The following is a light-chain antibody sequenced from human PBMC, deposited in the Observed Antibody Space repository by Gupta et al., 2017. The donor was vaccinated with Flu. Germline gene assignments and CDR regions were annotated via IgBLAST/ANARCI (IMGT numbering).Light chain of an antibody. J-gene: IGLJ1*01. CDR2: DDS. Sequence: SYVLTQSPPVSVAPGQTARITCGGGNIGNKRVHWYQLRPGQAPRGVLYDDSNRPSGIPERLSGSNSGNPATLTITTVEAGDSADYSCHVWDGSSDHPIYVFGPGTQVTVL. CDR1: NIGNKR. CDR3: HVWDGSSDHPIYV. V-gene: IGLV3-21*02.